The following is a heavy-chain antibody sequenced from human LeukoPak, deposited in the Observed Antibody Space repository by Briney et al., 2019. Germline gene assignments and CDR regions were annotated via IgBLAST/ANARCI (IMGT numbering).Heavy chain of an antibody. J-gene: IGHJ5*01. V-gene: IGHV3-66*01. Sequence: PGGSLRLSCVVSGFSLSNNYVSWVRQAPGKGREWVSVIYSGNTIKYTESVKGRFTISRDNSKNTVYLQMSSLRAEDTALYYCATIGTGDYRDDSWGQGTLVTVSS. CDR1: GFSLSNNY. D-gene: IGHD3/OR15-3a*01. CDR2: IYSGNTI. CDR3: ATIGTGDYRDDS.